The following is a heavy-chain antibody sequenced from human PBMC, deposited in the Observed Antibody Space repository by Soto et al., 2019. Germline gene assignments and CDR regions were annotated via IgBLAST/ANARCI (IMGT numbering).Heavy chain of an antibody. CDR2: INPNSSGT. CDR3: ARGLRFLEWLSPSYYYYGMDV. V-gene: IGHV1-2*04. J-gene: IGHJ6*02. Sequence: ASVKVSCKASGYTFTGYYMHWVRQAPGQGLEWMGWINPNSSGTNYAQKFQGWVTMTRDTSISTAYMELSRLRSDDTAVYYCARGLRFLEWLSPSYYYYGMDVWGQGTTVTVSS. D-gene: IGHD3-3*01. CDR1: GYTFTGYY.